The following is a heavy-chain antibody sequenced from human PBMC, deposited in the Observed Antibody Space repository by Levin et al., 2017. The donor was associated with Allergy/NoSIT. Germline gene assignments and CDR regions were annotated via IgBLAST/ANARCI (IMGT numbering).Heavy chain of an antibody. Sequence: ASVKVSCRVSGYTFSELSVQWVRQAPGKGLEWMGGFDPEQGETIYAQKFQGRVTMTEDTSAETAYVEVSGLRSEDTAMYYCTRGVMVRLGGVIASYALDVWGPGTAVVVS. CDR1: GYTFSELS. V-gene: IGHV1-24*01. D-gene: IGHD3-16*02. CDR3: TRGVMVRLGGVIASYALDV. CDR2: FDPEQGET. J-gene: IGHJ6*02.